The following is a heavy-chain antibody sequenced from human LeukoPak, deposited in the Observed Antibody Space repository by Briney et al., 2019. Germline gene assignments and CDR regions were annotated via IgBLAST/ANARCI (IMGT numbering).Heavy chain of an antibody. Sequence: GGSLRLSCAASGFTFSSYGMHWVRQAPGKGLEWVAFIRYDGSNKYYADSVKGRFTISRDNSKNTLYLQMNSLRAEDTAVYYCAKDRASVVAAVFDYWGQGTLVTVSS. CDR3: AKDRASVVAAVFDY. D-gene: IGHD2-15*01. CDR2: IRYDGSNK. J-gene: IGHJ4*02. V-gene: IGHV3-30*02. CDR1: GFTFSSYG.